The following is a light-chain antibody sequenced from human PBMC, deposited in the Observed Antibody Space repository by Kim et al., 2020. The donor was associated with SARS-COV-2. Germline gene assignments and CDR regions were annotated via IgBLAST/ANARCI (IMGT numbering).Light chain of an antibody. Sequence: QSVLPQPPSASGTPGQRVSISCSGSSSTIGNNYVYWYQQLPGAAPKLLIYKNNKRHSGVPDRFSASKSGTSASLSISVLRSEDEADYYCAAWDDSLNVYIFGGGTKVTVL. CDR1: SSTIGNNY. CDR2: KNN. CDR3: AAWDDSLNVYI. V-gene: IGLV1-47*01. J-gene: IGLJ2*01.